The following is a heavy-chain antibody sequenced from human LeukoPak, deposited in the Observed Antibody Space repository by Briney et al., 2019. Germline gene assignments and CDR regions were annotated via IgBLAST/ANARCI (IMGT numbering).Heavy chain of an antibody. D-gene: IGHD2/OR15-2a*01. CDR2: ISGSRGGA. J-gene: IGHJ4*02. CDR3: ARVPEYFFDY. CDR1: GFTFSNYA. Sequence: PGGSLRLSCAASGFTFSNYAMSRVRQAPGKGLEWVSSISGSRGGAYYADSVKGRFTISRDNSMNTLYLQMNRLRAEDTAVYSCARVPEYFFDYWGQGTLVTVSS. V-gene: IGHV3-23*01.